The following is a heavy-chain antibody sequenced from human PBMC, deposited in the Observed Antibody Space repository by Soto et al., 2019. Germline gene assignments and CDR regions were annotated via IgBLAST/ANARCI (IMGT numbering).Heavy chain of an antibody. CDR2: IIPIFGTA. V-gene: IGHV1-69*01. J-gene: IGHJ6*02. D-gene: IGHD1-1*01. Sequence: QVQLVQSGAEVKKPGSSVKVSCKASGGTFSSYAISWVRQAPGQGLEWMGGIIPIFGTANYAQKFQGRVTITADESTSTAYMELSRLRSEDTAVYYCARRTGTTGTTSASYYYYGMDVWGQGTTVTVTS. CDR1: GGTFSSYA. CDR3: ARRTGTTGTTSASYYYYGMDV.